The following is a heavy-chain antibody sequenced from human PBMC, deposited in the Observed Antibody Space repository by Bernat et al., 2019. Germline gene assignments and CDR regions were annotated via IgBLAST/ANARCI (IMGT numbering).Heavy chain of an antibody. CDR1: GFTFSSYG. V-gene: IGHV3-30*03. CDR2: ISYDGSNK. J-gene: IGHJ4*02. CDR3: ATLVRDFWSGYYSGDFDY. D-gene: IGHD3-3*01. Sequence: QVQLVESGGGVVQPGRSLRLSCAASGFTFSSYGMHWVRQAPGKGLEWVAVISYDGSNKYYADSVKGRFTISRDNSKNTLYLQMNSLRAEDTAVYYCATLVRDFWSGYYSGDFDYWGQGTLVTVSS.